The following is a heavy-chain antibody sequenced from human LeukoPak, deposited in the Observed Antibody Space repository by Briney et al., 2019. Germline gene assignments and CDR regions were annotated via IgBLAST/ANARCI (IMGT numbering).Heavy chain of an antibody. V-gene: IGHV3-30*18. CDR2: ISYDGSNK. D-gene: IGHD1-1*01. J-gene: IGHJ3*02. CDR3: AKLASPDTTGASDI. Sequence: PGRSLRLSCAASGFTFSSYGMHWVRQAPGKGLEWVAVISYDGSNKYYADSVKGRFTISRDNSKNTLYLQMNSLRAEDTAVYYCAKLASPDTTGASDIWGQGTMVTVSS. CDR1: GFTFSSYG.